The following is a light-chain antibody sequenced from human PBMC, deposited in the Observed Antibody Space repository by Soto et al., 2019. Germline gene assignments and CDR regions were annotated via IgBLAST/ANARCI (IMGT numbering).Light chain of an antibody. CDR1: QSVSSS. CDR3: QQYNNWLYT. J-gene: IGKJ2*01. CDR2: GAS. Sequence: EIVMTQSPATLSVSPGERATLSCRASQSVSSSLAWYQQKPGQAPRLPFYGASTRATGVPARFSGSGSGTEFTLTISSLQSEDLAVYYCQQYNNWLYTFGQGTKVDIK. V-gene: IGKV3-15*01.